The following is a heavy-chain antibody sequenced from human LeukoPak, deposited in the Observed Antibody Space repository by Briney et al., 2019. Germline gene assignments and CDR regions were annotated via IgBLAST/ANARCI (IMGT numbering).Heavy chain of an antibody. CDR2: IRSSGSQI. J-gene: IGHJ4*02. V-gene: IGHV3-48*01. CDR1: GFIFSSYS. CDR3: VRDPEALDY. Sequence: PGGSLRLSCAASGFIFSSYSMNWVRQAPRKGLEWVSYIRSSGSQIYYADSVKGRFTISRDNAKNSVYLQMNSLRVEDTAVYYCVRDPEALDYWGQGTLVTVSS.